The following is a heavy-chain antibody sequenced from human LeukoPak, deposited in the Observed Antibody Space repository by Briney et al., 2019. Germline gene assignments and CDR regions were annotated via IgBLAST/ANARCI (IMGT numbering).Heavy chain of an antibody. Sequence: GASVKASCKASGYTFSSYDINWVRQATGQGLEWMGWMNPNSGNTGYAQKFQGRVTMTRNTSISTAYMELSSLRSEDTAVYYCARAPATRSSETGKKLDCWGQGTLVTVSS. CDR2: MNPNSGNT. V-gene: IGHV1-8*01. D-gene: IGHD5-24*01. CDR3: ARAPATRSSETGKKLDC. CDR1: GYTFSSYD. J-gene: IGHJ4*02.